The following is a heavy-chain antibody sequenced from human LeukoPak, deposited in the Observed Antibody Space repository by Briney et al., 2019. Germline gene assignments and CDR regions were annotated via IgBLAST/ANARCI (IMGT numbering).Heavy chain of an antibody. CDR2: IHHGGST. J-gene: IGHJ5*02. D-gene: IGHD2-21*01. Sequence: SETLSLTRTVSGASVRGGNYYWGWIRQPPGKGLEWIGSIHHGGSTYYSPSLKSRVTMSADTSKSQFSLKLTSMTAADTAVYFCARDLRTLSVVGSNWFDPWGQGTLVTVSS. V-gene: IGHV4-39*07. CDR3: ARDLRTLSVVGSNWFDP. CDR1: GASVRGGNYY.